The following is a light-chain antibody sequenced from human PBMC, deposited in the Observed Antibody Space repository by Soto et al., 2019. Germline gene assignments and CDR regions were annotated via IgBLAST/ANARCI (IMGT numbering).Light chain of an antibody. CDR1: QTIGTY. CDR2: DAS. V-gene: IGKV1-39*01. J-gene: IGKJ1*01. Sequence: IEVTQSPSSLAASLGDRVTITCRASQTIGTYVNWYRQKSGAAPELLIYDASTLQSGVPSRFRGGASGTDFTLTISSLQLDDFATYDGQQSYNQPRTFGQGTKVDTK. CDR3: QQSYNQPRT.